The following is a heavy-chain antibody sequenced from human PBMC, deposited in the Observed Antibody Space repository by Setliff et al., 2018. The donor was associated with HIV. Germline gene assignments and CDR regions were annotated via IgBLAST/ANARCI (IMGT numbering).Heavy chain of an antibody. CDR1: GGSISSGSYY. CDR2: TDPSGST. Sequence: SETLSLTCTVSGGSISSGSYYWSWIRQPAGKGLEWIGRTDPSGSTNYNPSLKSRVTISGDTSKNQFSLKLGSVTSADTAVYYCARGGSAVAGPAEYFQHWGQGTLVTVSS. D-gene: IGHD6-19*01. CDR3: ARGGSAVAGPAEYFQH. V-gene: IGHV4-61*02. J-gene: IGHJ1*01.